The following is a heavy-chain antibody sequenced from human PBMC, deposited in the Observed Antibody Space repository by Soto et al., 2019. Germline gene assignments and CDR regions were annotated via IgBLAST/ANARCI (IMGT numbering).Heavy chain of an antibody. CDR1: GGSFSGYY. CDR2: INHSGST. Sequence: PSETLSLTCAVYGGSFSGYYWSWIRQPPGKGLEWIGEINHSGSTNYNPSLKSRVTISVDASKNQFSLKLSSVTAADTAVYYCRMVRGVITASYYYYGMDVWGQGTTVTVSS. D-gene: IGHD3-10*01. V-gene: IGHV4-34*01. CDR3: RMVRGVITASYYYYGMDV. J-gene: IGHJ6*02.